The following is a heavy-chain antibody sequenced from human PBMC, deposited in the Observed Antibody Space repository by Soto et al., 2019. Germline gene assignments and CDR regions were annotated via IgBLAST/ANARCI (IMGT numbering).Heavy chain of an antibody. CDR1: GFTVSSNY. D-gene: IGHD3-9*01. Sequence: EVQLVESGGGLVQPGGSLRLSCAASGFTVSSNYMSWVRQAPGKGLEWVSVIYSGGSTYYADSVKGRFTISRDNSKNTLYRQMNSLRAEDTAVYYCARDQYYDILTGYEYGMDVWGQGTTVTVSS. CDR2: IYSGGST. J-gene: IGHJ6*02. CDR3: ARDQYYDILTGYEYGMDV. V-gene: IGHV3-66*01.